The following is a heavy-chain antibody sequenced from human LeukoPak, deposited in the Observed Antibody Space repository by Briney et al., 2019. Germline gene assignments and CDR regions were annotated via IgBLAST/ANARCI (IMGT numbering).Heavy chain of an antibody. CDR1: GYTFTGYY. CDR2: INPNSGAT. V-gene: IGHV1-2*02. CDR3: ARDDCSGGTCYYNWFDP. D-gene: IGHD2-15*01. J-gene: IGHJ5*02. Sequence: ASVKASCKASGYTFTGYYMHWVRQAPGQGLEWMGWINPNSGATKYAQEFQDRVTMTRDTSISTAYMELSTLRSDDTAVYYCARDDCSGGTCYYNWFDPWGQGALVTVSS.